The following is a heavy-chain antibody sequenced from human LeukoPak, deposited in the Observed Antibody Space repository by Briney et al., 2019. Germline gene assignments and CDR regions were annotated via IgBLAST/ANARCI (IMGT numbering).Heavy chain of an antibody. CDR1: GYSFTSYW. V-gene: IGHV5-10-1*01. CDR2: IDPSDSYA. Sequence: HGESLKISCKGSGYSFTSYWISWARQMPGKGLEWMGRIDPSDSYANYSPSFQGHVTISADKSISTAYLQWSSLKASDTAMYYCATRGSSGWSDYWGQGTLVTVSS. J-gene: IGHJ4*02. CDR3: ATRGSSGWSDY. D-gene: IGHD6-19*01.